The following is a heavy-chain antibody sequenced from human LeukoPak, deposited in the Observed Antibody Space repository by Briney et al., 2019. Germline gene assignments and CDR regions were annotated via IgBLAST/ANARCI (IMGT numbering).Heavy chain of an antibody. CDR1: GGSISSGSYY. V-gene: IGHV4-61*02. Sequence: SETLSLTCTVSGGSISSGSYYWSWIRQPAGKGLEWIGRIYTSGSTNYSPSLKSRVTISVDTSKNQFSLKLSSVTAADTAVYYCARDIVVVPAADHYYYYYMDVWGKGTTVTVSS. CDR2: IYTSGST. J-gene: IGHJ6*03. D-gene: IGHD2-2*01. CDR3: ARDIVVVPAADHYYYYYMDV.